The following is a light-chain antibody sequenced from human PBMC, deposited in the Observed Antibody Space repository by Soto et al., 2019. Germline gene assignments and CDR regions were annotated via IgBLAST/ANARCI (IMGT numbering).Light chain of an antibody. CDR2: SND. CDR3: ASWDDSVNGRV. V-gene: IGLV1-44*01. J-gene: IGLJ3*02. CDR1: ASNIGTYA. Sequence: QSVLTQPPSASGAPGQRVTISCFGSASNIGTYAVNWYQQLPGTAPKLLFYSNDQRPSGVPDRFSGSKSGTSASLAISGLQSDDEADYYCASWDDSVNGRVFGGGTKLTVL.